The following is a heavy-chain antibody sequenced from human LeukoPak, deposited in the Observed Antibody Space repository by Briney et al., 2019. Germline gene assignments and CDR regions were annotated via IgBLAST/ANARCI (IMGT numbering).Heavy chain of an antibody. J-gene: IGHJ4*02. D-gene: IGHD3-3*01. CDR2: IHTSGST. Sequence: PSETLSLTCTVSGGSTSNYFCTWLRQSAGKGLEWIGRIHTSGSTNYTPSLKSRVSMSVDTSKNQFSLKLSSVPAADTAVYYCARDPEGHGYYFDYWGQGALVTVSS. CDR1: GGSTSNYF. V-gene: IGHV4-4*07. CDR3: ARDPEGHGYYFDY.